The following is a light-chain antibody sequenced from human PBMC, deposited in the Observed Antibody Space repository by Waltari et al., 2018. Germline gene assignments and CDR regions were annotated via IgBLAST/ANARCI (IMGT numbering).Light chain of an antibody. V-gene: IGLV2-23*03. CDR1: SSDVGNSDL. J-gene: IGLJ3*02. CDR2: EGN. Sequence: QSALTQPASVSGSPGQSITISCTGPSSDVGNSDLISWYQQHPNKAPKLIIYEGNKRPSGVSNRFSGSTSGNTASLTISGLQAEDEADYFCCSYAGSATFAVFGGGTKLTVL. CDR3: CSYAGSATFAV.